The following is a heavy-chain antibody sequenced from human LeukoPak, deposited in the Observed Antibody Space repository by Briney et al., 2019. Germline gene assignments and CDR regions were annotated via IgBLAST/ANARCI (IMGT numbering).Heavy chain of an antibody. V-gene: IGHV5-51*01. D-gene: IGHD3-22*01. CDR3: ARRGPYYYDSSGLIDY. CDR2: IYPGDSDT. J-gene: IGHJ4*02. CDR1: GYSFTSYW. Sequence: GESLKISRKGSGYSFTSYWIGWVRQMPGKGLEGMGIIYPGDSDTRYSPSFQGQVTISADKSISTAYLQWSSLKASDTAMYYCARRGPYYYDSSGLIDYWGQGTLVTVSS.